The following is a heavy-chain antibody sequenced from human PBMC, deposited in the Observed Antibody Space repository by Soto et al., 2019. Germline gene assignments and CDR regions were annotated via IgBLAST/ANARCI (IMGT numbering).Heavy chain of an antibody. J-gene: IGHJ4*02. V-gene: IGHV3-23*01. CDR2: ISGRGDDT. D-gene: IGHD3-22*01. CDR3: ARAQPTYSSSYFDY. Sequence: EVQLLESGGDLVQPGGSLRLSCAASGFTFSSYAMSWVRQAPGKGLEWVSTISGRGDDTYYTDSVKGRFTISRDNSKNTLHVHTNSLRAEDTAVYYCARAQPTYSSSYFDYWGQGTLVTVSS. CDR1: GFTFSSYA.